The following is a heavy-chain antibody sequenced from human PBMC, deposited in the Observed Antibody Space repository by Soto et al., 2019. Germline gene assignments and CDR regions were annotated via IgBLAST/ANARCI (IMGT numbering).Heavy chain of an antibody. CDR3: AKAPKYSSGGYYYYYGMDV. CDR2: ISGSGGST. CDR1: GFTFSSYA. Sequence: EVQLLESGGGLVQPGGSLRLSCAASGFTFSSYAMSWVRQAPGKGLEWVSAISGSGGSTYYADSVKGRFTISRDNSKNTLYLQMNSRRAEDTAVYYCAKAPKYSSGGYYYYYGMDVWGQGTTVTVSS. D-gene: IGHD6-19*01. V-gene: IGHV3-23*01. J-gene: IGHJ6*02.